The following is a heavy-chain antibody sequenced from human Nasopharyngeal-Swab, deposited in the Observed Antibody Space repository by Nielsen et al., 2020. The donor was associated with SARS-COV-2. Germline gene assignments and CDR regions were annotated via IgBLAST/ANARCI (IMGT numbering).Heavy chain of an antibody. D-gene: IGHD6-6*01. CDR1: GGSISSYY. Sequence: GSLRLSCTLSGGSISSYYWSWIRQPAGKGLEWIGRIYASTSGNTNYNPSLKSRVTMSVDTSKNQFSLNLSSVTAADTAVYYCARDSRISAFFDYWAQGTLVTVSS. V-gene: IGHV4-4*07. CDR3: ARDSRISAFFDY. CDR2: IYASTSGNT. J-gene: IGHJ4*02.